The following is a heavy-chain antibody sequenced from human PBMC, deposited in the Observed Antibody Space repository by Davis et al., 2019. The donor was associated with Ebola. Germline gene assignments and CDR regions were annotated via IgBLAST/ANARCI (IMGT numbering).Heavy chain of an antibody. V-gene: IGHV3-23*01. J-gene: IGHJ6*02. CDR1: GFTFSSYA. CDR3: AKGLYSSSRPQVQIEYYYYYGMDV. D-gene: IGHD6-6*01. CDR2: ISGSGGST. Sequence: PGGSLRLSCAASGFTFSSYAMSWVRQAPGKGLEWVSAISGSGGSTYYADSVKGRFTISRDNSKNTLYLQMNSLRAEDTAVYYCAKGLYSSSRPQVQIEYYYYYGMDVWGQGTTVTVSS.